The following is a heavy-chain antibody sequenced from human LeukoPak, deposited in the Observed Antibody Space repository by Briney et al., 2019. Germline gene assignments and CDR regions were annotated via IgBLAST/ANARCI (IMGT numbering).Heavy chain of an antibody. V-gene: IGHV3-23*01. CDR2: ISGSGSGGST. Sequence: GGSLRLSCAASGFTLSSSAMSWVCQAPGKGLEWVSSISGSGSGGSTYYADSVKGWFTISRDNSKNTLYLQMNSLRAEDTAVYYCAKIKGFWSGYSSYYYMDVWGKGTTVTVSS. J-gene: IGHJ6*03. D-gene: IGHD3-3*01. CDR3: AKIKGFWSGYSSYYYMDV. CDR1: GFTLSSSA.